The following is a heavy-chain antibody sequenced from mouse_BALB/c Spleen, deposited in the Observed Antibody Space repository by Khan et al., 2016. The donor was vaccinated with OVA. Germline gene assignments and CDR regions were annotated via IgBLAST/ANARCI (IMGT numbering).Heavy chain of an antibody. CDR3: VKWGSCYAMDY. CDR2: IWGDGST. Sequence: QVQLKQSGPGLVAPSQSLSITCTVSGFSLTSYGVNWVRQPPGKGLEWLGVIWGDGSTNYHSALKSRLSISKDNSKSQVFLELNSLEIGDTATYXCVKWGSCYAMDYWGQGTSVTVSS. J-gene: IGHJ4*01. V-gene: IGHV2-3*01. CDR1: GFSLTSYG.